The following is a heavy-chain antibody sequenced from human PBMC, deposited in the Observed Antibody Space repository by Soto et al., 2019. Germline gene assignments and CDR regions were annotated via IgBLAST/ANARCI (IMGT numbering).Heavy chain of an antibody. V-gene: IGHV1-24*01. CDR2: VDPEDGET. D-gene: IGHD1-26*01. J-gene: IGHJ6*02. Sequence: ASGKVSCKVSGYTLTELSMHWVRQAPGKGLEWMGGVDPEDGETIYAQKFQGRVTMTEDTSTDTAYMELSSLRSEDTAVYYCATEGRPSSGSYFYYHYGMDVRGQGTTDTVSS. CDR3: ATEGRPSSGSYFYYHYGMDV. CDR1: GYTLTELS.